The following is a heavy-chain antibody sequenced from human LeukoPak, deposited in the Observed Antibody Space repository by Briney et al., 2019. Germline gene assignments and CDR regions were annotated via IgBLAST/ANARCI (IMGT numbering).Heavy chain of an antibody. D-gene: IGHD3/OR15-3a*01. CDR1: GYTFTTYS. Sequence: GASVKVSCKASGYTFTTYSMNRVRQAPGQGLEWMGWINTNTGNPTYAQGFTGRFAFSLDTSVSTAYLQISSLKTEDTAVYYCARAGLDGDYWSQGTLVTVSS. J-gene: IGHJ4*02. CDR3: ARAGLDGDY. CDR2: INTNTGNP. V-gene: IGHV7-4-1*02.